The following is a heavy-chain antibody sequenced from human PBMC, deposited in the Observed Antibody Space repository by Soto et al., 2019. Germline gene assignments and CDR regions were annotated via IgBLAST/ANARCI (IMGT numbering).Heavy chain of an antibody. Sequence: GGSLRLSCAASGFTVSSNYMNWVRQAPGRGLEWVSVIYSGGRTDYADSVKGRFTVSRDDSKNTLYLQMHNLRAEDTAVYYCARDRGENCFDPWGQGXPVTVPS. J-gene: IGHJ5*02. CDR1: GFTVSSNY. CDR3: ARDRGENCFDP. D-gene: IGHD3-10*01. CDR2: IYSGGRT. V-gene: IGHV3-53*01.